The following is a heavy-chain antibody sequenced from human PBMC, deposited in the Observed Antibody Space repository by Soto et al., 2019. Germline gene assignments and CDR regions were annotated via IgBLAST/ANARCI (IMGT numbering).Heavy chain of an antibody. Sequence: GGSLRLSCAASGFTFSTYAMSWVRQAPGKGLEWVSAISGRGGSTYYADSVRGRFAISRDNSKNTLYLQMNSLKAEDTAVYYWAKDRYSGYDYFGYDAFDIWGQGTMVTVSS. J-gene: IGHJ3*02. CDR2: ISGRGGST. CDR3: AKDRYSGYDYFGYDAFDI. V-gene: IGHV3-23*01. D-gene: IGHD5-12*01. CDR1: GFTFSTYA.